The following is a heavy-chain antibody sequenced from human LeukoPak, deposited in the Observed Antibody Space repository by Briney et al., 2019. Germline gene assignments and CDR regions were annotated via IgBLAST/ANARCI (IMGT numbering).Heavy chain of an antibody. D-gene: IGHD6-13*01. CDR1: GGSISSYY. Sequence: SETLSLTCTVSGGSISSYYWSWIRQPAGKGLEWIGRIYTSGSTNYNPSLKSRVTMSVDTSKNQFSLKLSSVTAADTAVYYCAREPSTEGDSSSWYLFDYWGQGTLVTVSS. CDR2: IYTSGST. V-gene: IGHV4-4*07. CDR3: AREPSTEGDSSSWYLFDY. J-gene: IGHJ4*02.